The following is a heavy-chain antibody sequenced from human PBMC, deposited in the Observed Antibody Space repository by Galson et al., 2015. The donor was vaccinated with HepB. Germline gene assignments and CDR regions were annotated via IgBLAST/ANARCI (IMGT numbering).Heavy chain of an antibody. J-gene: IGHJ4*02. V-gene: IGHV1-3*01. CDR2: ITADNGNT. D-gene: IGHD3-3*01. CDR3: ARGFWSGYCFDY. Sequence: SCKASGYSFTTYAIPWVRQAPGQPPEWMGWITADNGNTKYSQKFQGRVTITRDTSANTAYMELTSLGSGDTAVYYCARGFWSGYCFDYWGQGTLVTVSS. CDR1: GYSFTTYA.